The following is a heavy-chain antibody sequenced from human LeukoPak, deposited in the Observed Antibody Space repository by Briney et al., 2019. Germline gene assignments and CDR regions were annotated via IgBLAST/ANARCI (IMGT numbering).Heavy chain of an antibody. Sequence: ASVKVSCKASGYTFTSYGISWVRQAPGQGLEWMGWISAYNGNTNYAQKLQGRVTMTTDTSTSTAYMELSSLRSEDTAVYYCATVPLTNYYDSSGYYNYWGQGTLVTVSS. CDR1: GYTFTSYG. V-gene: IGHV1-18*01. J-gene: IGHJ4*02. CDR2: ISAYNGNT. D-gene: IGHD3-22*01. CDR3: ATVPLTNYYDSSGYYNY.